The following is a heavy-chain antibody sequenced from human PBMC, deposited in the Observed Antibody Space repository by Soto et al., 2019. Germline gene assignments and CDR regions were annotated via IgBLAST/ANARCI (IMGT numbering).Heavy chain of an antibody. Sequence: EVQLLESGGGLVQPGGSLRLSCAASGFTFSSYAMSWVRQAPGKGLEWVSAISGSGGSTYYADSVKGRFTISRHNSKHTLYLQMKSLRAEDTAVYYCVKEGQQLGGGYFDYWGQGTLVTVSS. CDR2: ISGSGGST. J-gene: IGHJ4*02. CDR3: VKEGQQLGGGYFDY. CDR1: GFTFSSYA. D-gene: IGHD6-13*01. V-gene: IGHV3-23*01.